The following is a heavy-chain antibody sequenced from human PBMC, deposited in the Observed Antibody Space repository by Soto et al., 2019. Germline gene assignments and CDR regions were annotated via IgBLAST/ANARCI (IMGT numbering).Heavy chain of an antibody. J-gene: IGHJ4*02. V-gene: IGHV1-69*13. D-gene: IGHD5-18*01. CDR1: GGTFSTFA. Sequence: SVKVSCKAPGGTFSTFAISWVRQAPGQGLEWMGGIIPMFGTANYAQRFQDRVTITADESTNTVYMELSSLRSEDTAVYFCASGIQLWLRRINNGYSGWGQGTLVTVSS. CDR2: IIPMFGTA. CDR3: ASGIQLWLRRINNGYSG.